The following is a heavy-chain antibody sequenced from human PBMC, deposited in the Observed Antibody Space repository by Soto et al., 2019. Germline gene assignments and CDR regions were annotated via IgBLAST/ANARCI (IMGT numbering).Heavy chain of an antibody. D-gene: IGHD3-9*01. J-gene: IGHJ4*02. V-gene: IGHV1-2*04. Sequence: SGSTFTGFYIHWVRQAPGQGLEWMVWINPKSDDTKVVQKFEGWVTLTRDASISTAYMKVNRVKSDDTAVYSCARDYDILSGSPLDYWGQGTLFTVCS. CDR3: ARDYDILSGSPLDY. CDR1: GSTFTGFY. CDR2: INPKSDDT.